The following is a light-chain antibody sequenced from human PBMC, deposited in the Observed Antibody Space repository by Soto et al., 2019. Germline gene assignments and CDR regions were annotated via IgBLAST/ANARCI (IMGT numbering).Light chain of an antibody. V-gene: IGLV1-40*01. CDR3: QSYDSSLSGYV. CDR1: SSNIGAGYD. J-gene: IGLJ1*01. CDR2: GSR. Sequence: QPVLTQPPSVSGAPGQRVTISCTGSSSNIGAGYDVHWYQQLPGTAPKLLIYGSRNRPSGVPDRFSGSKSGTSASLAITGLQAEDEADYYCQSYDSSLSGYVFGTGTKRTVL.